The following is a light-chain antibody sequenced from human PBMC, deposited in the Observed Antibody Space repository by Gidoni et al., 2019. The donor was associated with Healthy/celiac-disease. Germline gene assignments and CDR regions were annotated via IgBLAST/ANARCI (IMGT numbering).Light chain of an antibody. CDR1: SSDVGGYNY. CDR3: SSYAGSYTWV. V-gene: IGLV2-11*01. CDR2: DVS. J-gene: IGLJ3*02. Sequence: QSALTQPRSVSGSPGPSVPISCTGTSSDVGGYNYVSWYQQHPGKAPKLMIYDVSNRPSGVPDRFSGSKSGNTASLTISGLQAEDEADYYCSSYAGSYTWVFGGGTKLTVL.